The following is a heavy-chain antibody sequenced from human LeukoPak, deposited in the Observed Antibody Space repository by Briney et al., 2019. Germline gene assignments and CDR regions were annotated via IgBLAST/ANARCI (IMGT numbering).Heavy chain of an antibody. V-gene: IGHV4-4*07. CDR3: AREVYYYGSGSRLIDY. CDR2: IYTSGST. D-gene: IGHD3-10*01. Sequence: SETLSLTCTVSGGSISSYYCSWIRQPAGKGLEWIGRIYTSGSTNYNPSLKSRVTMSVDTSKNQFSLKLSSVTAADTAVYYCAREVYYYGSGSRLIDYWGQGTLVTVSS. CDR1: GGSISSYY. J-gene: IGHJ4*02.